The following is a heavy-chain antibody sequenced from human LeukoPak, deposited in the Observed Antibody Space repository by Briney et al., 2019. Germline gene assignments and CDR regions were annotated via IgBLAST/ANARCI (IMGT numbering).Heavy chain of an antibody. V-gene: IGHV3-23*01. CDR3: AKGVAVASPYYFDY. D-gene: IGHD6-19*01. CDR2: ISGSGSST. Sequence: GGTLRLSCAASGFTFSSYAMSWVRQAPGKGLEWVSPISGSGSSTYYADSVKGRFTISRDNSTNTLYLQMNSLRAEDTAVYYCAKGVAVASPYYFDYWGQGTLVTVSS. J-gene: IGHJ4*02. CDR1: GFTFSSYA.